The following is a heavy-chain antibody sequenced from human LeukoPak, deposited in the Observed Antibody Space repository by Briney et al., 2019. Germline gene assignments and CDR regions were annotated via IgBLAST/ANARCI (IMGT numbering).Heavy chain of an antibody. CDR2: IYGNGGRT. V-gene: IGHV3-23*01. CDR1: GFTFSGFS. Sequence: GGSLRLSCEASGFTFSGFSMNWVRQAPGKGLEWDSSIYGNGGRTFYSDSVQGRFTISRDNSRNTLYLQMDSLRVEDTAIYYCAKDSIPDGYNSLDYWGQGTLVTVSS. D-gene: IGHD5-24*01. CDR3: AKDSIPDGYNSLDY. J-gene: IGHJ4*02.